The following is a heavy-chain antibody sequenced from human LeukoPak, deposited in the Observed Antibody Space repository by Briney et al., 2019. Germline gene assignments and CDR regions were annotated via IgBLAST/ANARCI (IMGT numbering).Heavy chain of an antibody. Sequence: PSETLSLTCTVSGGSISSYYWSWIRQPPGKGLEWIGYIYYSGGTNYNPSLKSRATISVDTSKNQFSLKLSSVTAADTAVYYCARVNSRYYYYMDVWGNGTTVTVSS. CDR2: IYYSGGT. CDR3: ARVNSRYYYYMDV. CDR1: GGSISSYY. J-gene: IGHJ6*03. V-gene: IGHV4-59*01.